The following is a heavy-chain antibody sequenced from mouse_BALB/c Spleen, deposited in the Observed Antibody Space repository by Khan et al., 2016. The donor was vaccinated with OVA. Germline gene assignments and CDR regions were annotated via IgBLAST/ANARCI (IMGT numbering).Heavy chain of an antibody. CDR3: ARHWVGVMDY. CDR2: ISSGGTYT. D-gene: IGHD1-1*01. V-gene: IGHV5-6*01. Sequence: EVELVESGGDLVKPGGSLKLSCAASGFTFSTYGMSWVRQTPDKRLEWVATISSGGTYTYYPDSVKGRFTISRDNAKNTLYLQMSSLRSEDTVMYYCARHWVGVMDYWGQGTSVTVSS. CDR1: GFTFSTYG. J-gene: IGHJ4*01.